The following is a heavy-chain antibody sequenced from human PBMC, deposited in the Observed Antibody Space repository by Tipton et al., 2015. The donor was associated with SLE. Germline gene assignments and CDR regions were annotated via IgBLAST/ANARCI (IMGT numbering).Heavy chain of an antibody. D-gene: IGHD4-17*01. V-gene: IGHV3-21*01. CDR3: ARGDYAPSPNFDY. Sequence: SLRLSCAASGFSFNTYSMNWVRQAPGKGLEWVSSISPTSVYIYYADSVKGRFTISRDSAKNSLYLQMNSLRAEDTAVYYCARGDYAPSPNFDYWGQGTLVTVSS. CDR1: GFSFNTYS. CDR2: ISPTSVYI. J-gene: IGHJ4*02.